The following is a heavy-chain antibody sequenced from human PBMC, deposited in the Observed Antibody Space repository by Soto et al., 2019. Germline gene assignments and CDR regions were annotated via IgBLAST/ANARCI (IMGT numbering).Heavy chain of an antibody. CDR2: ISAYNGNT. CDR1: GYTFTSYG. V-gene: IGHV1-18*04. D-gene: IGHD3-10*01. J-gene: IGHJ6*02. CDR3: AREKQYYGSGSYSYYYYYYGMDV. Sequence: GASVKVSCKASGYTFTSYGISWVRQAPGQGLEWMGWISAYNGNTNYAQKLQGRVTMTTDTSTSTAYMELRSLRSDDTAVYYCAREKQYYGSGSYSYYYYYYGMDVWGQGTTVTVSS.